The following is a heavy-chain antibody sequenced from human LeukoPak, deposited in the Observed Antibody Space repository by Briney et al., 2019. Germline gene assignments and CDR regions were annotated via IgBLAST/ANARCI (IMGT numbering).Heavy chain of an antibody. Sequence: GGSLRLSCAASGFTFSSYGMHWVRQAPGKGLEWVSYISSSGSTIYYADSVKGRFTISRDNAKNSLYLQMNSLRAEDTAVYYCARELRDWLRMYYFDYWGQGPLVTVSS. CDR2: ISSSGSTI. J-gene: IGHJ4*02. CDR3: ARELRDWLRMYYFDY. V-gene: IGHV3-48*04. CDR1: GFTFSSYG. D-gene: IGHD3/OR15-3a*01.